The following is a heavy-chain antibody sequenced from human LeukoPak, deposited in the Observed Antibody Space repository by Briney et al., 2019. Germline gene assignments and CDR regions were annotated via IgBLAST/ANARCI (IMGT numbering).Heavy chain of an antibody. Sequence: SETLSLTCTVSGGSIRCYYWTWIPQPPGKGLEWIGYIYYSGSTNYNPSLKGRVTISVDKSKNQFSLKLTSVTAADTAVYYCARDSDYGDLRWNYWGQGTLVIVSS. V-gene: IGHV4-59*01. CDR2: IYYSGST. CDR3: ARDSDYGDLRWNY. D-gene: IGHD4-17*01. CDR1: GGSIRCYY. J-gene: IGHJ4*02.